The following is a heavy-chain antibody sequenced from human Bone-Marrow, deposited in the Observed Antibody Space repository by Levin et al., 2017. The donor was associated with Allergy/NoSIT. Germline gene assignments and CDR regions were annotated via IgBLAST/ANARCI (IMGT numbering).Heavy chain of an antibody. Sequence: SQTLSLTCTVSGGSISTSYWSWIRQPPGKGLEWIGYIYHSGSTYYNPSLKSRVTISVDTSKNQFYLKLTSVTAADTAVYYCASGQWLVFGYFYYGMDVWGQGTTVTVSS. CDR1: GGSISTSY. CDR3: ASGQWLVFGYFYYGMDV. V-gene: IGHV4-59*01. D-gene: IGHD6-19*01. CDR2: IYHSGST. J-gene: IGHJ6*02.